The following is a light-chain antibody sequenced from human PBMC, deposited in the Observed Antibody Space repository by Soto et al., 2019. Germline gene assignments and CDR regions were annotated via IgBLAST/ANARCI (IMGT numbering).Light chain of an antibody. Sequence: EIVLTQSPATLSLSPGERATLSCRASQSVSSYLAWYQQKSGQAPRLLIYDASNRATGIPARFSGSGSGTDFTLTISRLEPEDFAVYYCQQYGSSGTFGQGTKVDIK. J-gene: IGKJ1*01. CDR1: QSVSSY. CDR2: DAS. CDR3: QQYGSSGT. V-gene: IGKV3-11*01.